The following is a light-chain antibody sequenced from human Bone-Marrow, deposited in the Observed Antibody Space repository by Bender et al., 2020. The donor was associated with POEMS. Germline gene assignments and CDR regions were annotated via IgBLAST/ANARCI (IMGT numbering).Light chain of an antibody. V-gene: IGLV3-1*01. CDR1: ELPKKY. J-gene: IGLJ2*01. Sequence: SYELTQPPSVSVSPGQTATITCSGDELPKKYAYWYQQKSGQAPVLVISEDTKRPSGIPERFSGSTSGNTASLTISGTQTMDEADYYCQSWGSNTAVFGGGTKLTVL. CDR3: QSWGSNTAV. CDR2: EDT.